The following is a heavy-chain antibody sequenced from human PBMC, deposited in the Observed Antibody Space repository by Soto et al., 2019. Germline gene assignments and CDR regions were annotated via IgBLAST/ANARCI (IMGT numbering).Heavy chain of an antibody. CDR1: GASLLSSY. V-gene: IGHV4-4*07. D-gene: IGHD1-26*01. J-gene: IGHJ4*02. CDR3: AKGWDVKYFDH. Sequence: VQLQESGPGLVKPSETLSLSCDVSGASLLSSYWSWVRQPAGKGLEWIGHIFSSGRTSYNPSLKSRVTMSIDTPNNKFALNLKSVTAADTAVYYCAKGWDVKYFDHWGQVARVTVSS. CDR2: IFSSGRT.